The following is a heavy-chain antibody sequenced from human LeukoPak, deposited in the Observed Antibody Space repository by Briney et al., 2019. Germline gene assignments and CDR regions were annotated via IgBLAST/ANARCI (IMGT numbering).Heavy chain of an antibody. CDR3: ARAPHYYDSSGLGDH. D-gene: IGHD3-22*01. Sequence: GGSLRLSCAASGFTFSTYEMNWVRQAPGKGLEWVSYISSSGTMIYYADSVKGRFTISRDNAKNSLYLQMNSLRAEDTAVYYCARAPHYYDSSGLGDHWGQGTLVTVSS. V-gene: IGHV3-48*03. J-gene: IGHJ4*02. CDR2: ISSSGTMI. CDR1: GFTFSTYE.